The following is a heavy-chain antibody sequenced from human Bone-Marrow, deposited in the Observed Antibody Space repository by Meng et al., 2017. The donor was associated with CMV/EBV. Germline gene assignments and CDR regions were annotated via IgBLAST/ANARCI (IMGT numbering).Heavy chain of an antibody. CDR2: ISGYNGNT. Sequence: ASVKVSCKASGYTFTSYDINWVRQATGQGLEWMGWISGYNGNTNSVQKFQGRVTMTRDTSISTAYMELSRLRSDDTAVYYCARASNSGSYPRGWYYYYGMDVWGQGTTVTVYS. D-gene: IGHD1-26*01. V-gene: IGHV1-2*02. J-gene: IGHJ6*01. CDR3: ARASNSGSYPRGWYYYYGMDV. CDR1: GYTFTSYD.